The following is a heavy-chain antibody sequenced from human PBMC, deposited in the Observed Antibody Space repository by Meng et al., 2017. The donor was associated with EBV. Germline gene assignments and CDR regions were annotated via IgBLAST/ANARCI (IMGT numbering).Heavy chain of an antibody. Sequence: QVQLVESAAGLKKPGSSVKVSCKTAGGPFRYYAISWVRQAPGQGLEWLGGFLPRLGAPNYAQKFHGRVKITADESTSTHYMDLSSLRSEDTAIYYCASESGRGYTPDYWGQGTLVTVSS. V-gene: IGHV1-69*01. D-gene: IGHD3-10*01. CDR2: FLPRLGAP. CDR3: ASESGRGYTPDY. J-gene: IGHJ4*02. CDR1: GGPFRYYA.